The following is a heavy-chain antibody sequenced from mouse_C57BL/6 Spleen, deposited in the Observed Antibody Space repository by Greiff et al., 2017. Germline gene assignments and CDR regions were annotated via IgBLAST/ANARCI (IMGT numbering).Heavy chain of an antibody. D-gene: IGHD2-1*01. CDR1: GYTFTSYW. CDR3: AYGKRYFDY. CDR2: IYPGSGST. V-gene: IGHV1-55*01. Sequence: VQLQQPGAELVKPGASVKMSCKASGYTFTSYWISWVKQRPGQGLEWIGDIYPGSGSTYYNEKFKSKATLTVDTSSSTAYMQLSSLTSEDSAVYYCAYGKRYFDYWGQGTTLTVAS. J-gene: IGHJ2*01.